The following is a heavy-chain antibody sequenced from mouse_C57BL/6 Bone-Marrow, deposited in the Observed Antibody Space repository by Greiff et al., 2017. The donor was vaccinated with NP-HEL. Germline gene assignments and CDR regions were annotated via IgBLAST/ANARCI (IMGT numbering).Heavy chain of an antibody. J-gene: IGHJ2*01. CDR2: ISYDGSN. CDR3: ARDLGWLLRGY. Sequence: EVQRVESGPGLVKPPQSLSLTCSVTGYSITSGYYWNWIRQFPGNKLEWMGYISYDGSNNYNPSLKNRISITRDTSKNQFFLKLNSVTTEDTATYYCARDLGWLLRGYWGQGTTLTVSS. D-gene: IGHD2-3*01. V-gene: IGHV3-6*01. CDR1: GYSITSGYY.